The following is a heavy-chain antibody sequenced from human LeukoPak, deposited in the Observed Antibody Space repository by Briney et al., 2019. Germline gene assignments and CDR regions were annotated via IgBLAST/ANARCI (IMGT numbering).Heavy chain of an antibody. Sequence: PGGSLGLSCAASGFTFSSYAVSWVRQAPGKGLEWVSSISGSGGSTYSADSVKGRFTISRDNSKNTLYLQMNSLRAEDTALYYCAKDRSCTNDICHGDFDYWGQGTLATVSS. CDR3: AKDRSCTNDICHGDFDY. V-gene: IGHV3-23*01. D-gene: IGHD2-8*01. CDR1: GFTFSSYA. CDR2: ISGSGGST. J-gene: IGHJ4*02.